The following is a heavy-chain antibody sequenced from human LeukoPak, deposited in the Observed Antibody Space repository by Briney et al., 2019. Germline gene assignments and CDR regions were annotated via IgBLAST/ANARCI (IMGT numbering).Heavy chain of an antibody. D-gene: IGHD6-13*01. CDR3: ASPGMTAASTKAFDI. V-gene: IGHV1-2*02. CDR1: GYTFTGYY. Sequence: SVKVSCKASGYTFTGYYMHWVRQTPGQGLEWMGWINPNSGGTNYAQKFQGRVTMTRDTPISTAYMELSRLRSDGTAVYYCASPGMTAASTKAFDIWGQGTMVTVSS. CDR2: INPNSGGT. J-gene: IGHJ3*02.